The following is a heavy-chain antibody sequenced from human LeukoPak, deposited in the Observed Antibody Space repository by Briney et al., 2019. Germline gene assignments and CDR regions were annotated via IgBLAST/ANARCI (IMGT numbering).Heavy chain of an antibody. CDR2: IYYSGST. J-gene: IGHJ4*02. D-gene: IGHD3-16*02. CDR3: ARDLGGYHYFDY. CDR1: GGSISSSSYY. V-gene: IGHV4-39*07. Sequence: SETLSLTCTVSGGSISSSSYYWGWIRQPPGKGLEWIGSIYYSGSTYYNPSLKSRVTISVDTSKNQFSLKLSSVTAADTAVYYCARDLGGYHYFDYWGQGTLVTVSS.